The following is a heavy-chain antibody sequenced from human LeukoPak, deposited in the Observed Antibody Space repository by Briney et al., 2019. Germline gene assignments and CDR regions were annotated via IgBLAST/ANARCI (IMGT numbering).Heavy chain of an antibody. V-gene: IGHV3-23*01. CDR1: GIIFGSYA. CDR2: ISGSGDGT. D-gene: IGHD5-18*01. J-gene: IGHJ4*02. Sequence: GGSLRLSCAASGIIFGSYAMSWVRQAPGKGLEWVSGISGSGDGTSYADSVKGRFTISRDNSKNALYLQMNGLRVEDTAVYYCAKDRGALVDTGTLNYWGRGNLVTVSS. CDR3: AKDRGALVDTGTLNY.